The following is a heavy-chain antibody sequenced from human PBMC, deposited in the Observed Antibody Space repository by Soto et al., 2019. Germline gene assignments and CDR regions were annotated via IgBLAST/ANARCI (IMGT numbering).Heavy chain of an antibody. J-gene: IGHJ5*02. Sequence: XTLSLTCTVSGGAISGYYWTWIRQPAGKGLELIGRIYSSGSTKYNPSLKSRVTMSLDTSKNQFSLRLSSVTAADKAVYYCARGQRFSDWFDPWGQGTLGTVS. CDR2: IYSSGST. V-gene: IGHV4-4*07. CDR1: GGAISGYY. CDR3: ARGQRFSDWFDP. D-gene: IGHD3-3*01.